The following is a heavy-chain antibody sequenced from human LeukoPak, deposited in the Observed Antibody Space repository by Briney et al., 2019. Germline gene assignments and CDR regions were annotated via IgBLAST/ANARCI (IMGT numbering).Heavy chain of an antibody. CDR2: IYSGGST. CDR1: GFTVSSNY. Sequence: GESLKISCAASGFTVSSNYMSWVRQAPGKGLEWVSVIYSGGSTYYADSVKGRFTISRDNSKNTLYLQMNSLRAEDTAVYYCARDRMVRGVIGSEGFDYWGQGTLVTVSS. CDR3: ARDRMVRGVIGSEGFDY. J-gene: IGHJ4*02. D-gene: IGHD3-10*01. V-gene: IGHV3-66*01.